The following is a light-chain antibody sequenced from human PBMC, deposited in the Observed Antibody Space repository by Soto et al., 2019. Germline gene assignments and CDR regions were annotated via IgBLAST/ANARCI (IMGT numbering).Light chain of an antibody. J-gene: IGKJ1*01. CDR1: QSISTW. V-gene: IGKV1-5*01. Sequence: DIQMTRSPSTVSASVGDGVTITCRASQSISTWLAWYQQKPGKAPNLLIYDASTLESGGPSGFSGSGSGTEFTLTISSLQPDDFATYYCQHYYSYSEAFGQGTKVDIK. CDR3: QHYYSYSEA. CDR2: DAS.